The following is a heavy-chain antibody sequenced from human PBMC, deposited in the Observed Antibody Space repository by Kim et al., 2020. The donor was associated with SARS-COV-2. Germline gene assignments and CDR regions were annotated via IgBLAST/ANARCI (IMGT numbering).Heavy chain of an antibody. CDR2: ISWNSVSI. CDR1: GFTFDDYS. J-gene: IGHJ4*02. V-gene: IGHV3-9*01. CDR3: AKDGDY. Sequence: GGSLRLPCAASGFTFDDYSMHWVRQAPGKGLEWVSGISWNSVSIGYADSVKGRFTISRDNAKNSLYLQMNSLRAEDTALYYCAKDGDYWGQGTLVTVSS.